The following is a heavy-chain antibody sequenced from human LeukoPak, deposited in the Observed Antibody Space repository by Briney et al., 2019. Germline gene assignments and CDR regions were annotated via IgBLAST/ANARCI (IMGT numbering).Heavy chain of an antibody. J-gene: IGHJ4*02. CDR2: INTNTGNP. CDR1: GYTFTSYA. V-gene: IGHV7-4-1*02. Sequence: ASVKVSCKASGYTFTSYAMNWVRQAPGQGLEWMGWINTNTGNPTYAQGFTGRFVFSLDTSVSTAYLQISSLKASDTAMYYCARRSTVTTAPFDYWGQGTLVTVSS. D-gene: IGHD4-17*01. CDR3: ARRSTVTTAPFDY.